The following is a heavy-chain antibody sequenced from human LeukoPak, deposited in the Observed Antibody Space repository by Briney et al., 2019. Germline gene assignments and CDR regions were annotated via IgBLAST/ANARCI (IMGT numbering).Heavy chain of an antibody. CDR2: ISSSSSYI. Sequence: GGSLRLSCAASGFTLSRYSMNWVRRAPGKGLEWASSISSSSSYIYYGDSVKGRFTISRDNAKNSLYLQINSLRAEDTAVYYCARGGNLYCSATSCYDFDYWGQGTLVTVSS. V-gene: IGHV3-21*01. CDR3: ARGGNLYCSATSCYDFDY. J-gene: IGHJ4*02. D-gene: IGHD2-2*01. CDR1: GFTLSRYS.